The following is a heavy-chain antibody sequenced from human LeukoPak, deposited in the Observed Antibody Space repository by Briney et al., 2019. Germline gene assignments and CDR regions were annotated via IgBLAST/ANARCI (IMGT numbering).Heavy chain of an antibody. V-gene: IGHV3-53*01. CDR3: AREYQWLGYFDY. CDR2: IYSGGST. D-gene: IGHD6-19*01. CDR1: GFTVSSSY. J-gene: IGHJ4*02. Sequence: GGSLSLSCAASGFTVSSSYMSWVRQAPGKGLEWVSVIYSGGSTYYADSVKGRFTISRDNSKNTLYLQMNSLRAEDTAVYYCAREYQWLGYFDYWGQGTLVTVSS.